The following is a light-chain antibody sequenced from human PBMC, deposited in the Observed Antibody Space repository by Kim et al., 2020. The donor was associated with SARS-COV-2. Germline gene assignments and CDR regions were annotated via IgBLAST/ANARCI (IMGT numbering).Light chain of an antibody. Sequence: EIVLTQSPDFQSVTPKENVTITCRASQSIGINLHWYQQKPDQSPKLLIKYASQSISGVPSRFSGSGSGTEFTLTISSLEAEDAATYYCHQSTSLPYTFGQGTKVDIK. J-gene: IGKJ2*01. V-gene: IGKV6-21*02. CDR1: QSIGIN. CDR3: HQSTSLPYT. CDR2: YAS.